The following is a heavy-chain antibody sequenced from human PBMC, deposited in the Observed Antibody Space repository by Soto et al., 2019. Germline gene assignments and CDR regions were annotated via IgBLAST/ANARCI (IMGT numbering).Heavy chain of an antibody. CDR1: GGSISSGGYS. J-gene: IGHJ4*02. CDR3: ASRDPGNSVDY. D-gene: IGHD1-26*01. Sequence: TKSLTCAVCGGSISSGGYSWSWIRRPPGKGLEWIGYIYHSGSTSYNPSLKSRVTISVDRSKNQFSLKLSSVTAADTALYYCASRDPGNSVDYWGQGTLVPVS. CDR2: IYHSGST. V-gene: IGHV4-30-2*01.